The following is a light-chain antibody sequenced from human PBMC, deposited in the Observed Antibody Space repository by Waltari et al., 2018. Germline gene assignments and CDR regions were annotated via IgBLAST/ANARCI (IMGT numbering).Light chain of an antibody. CDR2: NTS. CDR1: NSDIDRKP. Sequence: QSVVTQPPSASGTPGQRVAISCSGGNSDIDRKPVHWYQHVPGTAPNLLLYNTSQRPSGVPDRFSGSKSDFSASLAISGLQAEDEGDYYCVSWDDSLNGEIFGGGTRLTVL. V-gene: IGLV1-44*01. CDR3: VSWDDSLNGEI. J-gene: IGLJ2*01.